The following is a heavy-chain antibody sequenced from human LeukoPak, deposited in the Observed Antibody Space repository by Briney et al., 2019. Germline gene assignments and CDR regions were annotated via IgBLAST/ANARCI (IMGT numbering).Heavy chain of an antibody. CDR3: ARPGAPALFGEFSGLTNWFDP. Sequence: ASVKVFCKASGYTFTSYYMHWVRQAPGQGLEWMGIINPSGGSTSYAQKFQGRVTMTRDTSTSTVYMELSSLRSEDTAVYYCARPGAPALFGEFSGLTNWFDPWGQGTLVTVSS. CDR2: INPSGGST. CDR1: GYTFTSYY. J-gene: IGHJ5*02. V-gene: IGHV1-46*01. D-gene: IGHD3-10*02.